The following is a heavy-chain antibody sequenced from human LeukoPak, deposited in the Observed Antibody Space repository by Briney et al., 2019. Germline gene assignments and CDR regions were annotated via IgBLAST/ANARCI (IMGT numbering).Heavy chain of an antibody. D-gene: IGHD6-13*01. V-gene: IGHV3-74*01. CDR2: INGDGSST. Sequence: GGSLRLSCEASGFTFSNFWMHWVRQVPGKGLLWVSRINGDGSSTTYTDPVKGRFTISRDNAKNTLYLQMNSLRVEDTAVYYCARGSDIAAAVKIYGSEFWGQGTLVTVSS. J-gene: IGHJ4*02. CDR1: GFTFSNFW. CDR3: ARGSDIAAAVKIYGSEF.